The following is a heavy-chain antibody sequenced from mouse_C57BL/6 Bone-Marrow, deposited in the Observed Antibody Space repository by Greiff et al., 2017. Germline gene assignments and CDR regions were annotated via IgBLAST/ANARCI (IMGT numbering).Heavy chain of an antibody. Sequence: VQLQQSGAELVRPGASVKLSCTASGFNIKDYYMHWVKQRPEQGLEWIGRIDPEDGDTEYAPKFQGKATMTADTSSNTAYLQLSSLTSEDTAVYYCTTGDYYGSSKYYYAMDYWGQGNSVTVSS. CDR1: GFNIKDYY. CDR3: TTGDYYGSSKYYYAMDY. CDR2: IDPEDGDT. J-gene: IGHJ4*01. D-gene: IGHD1-1*01. V-gene: IGHV14-1*01.